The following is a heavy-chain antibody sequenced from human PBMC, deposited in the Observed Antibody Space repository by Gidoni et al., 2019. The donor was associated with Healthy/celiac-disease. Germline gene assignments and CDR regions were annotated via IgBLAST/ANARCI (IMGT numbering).Heavy chain of an antibody. CDR1: GGSISSYY. D-gene: IGHD6-6*01. CDR2: IYYSGST. V-gene: IGHV4-59*01. J-gene: IGHJ5*02. Sequence: QVQLQESGPGLVKPSETLSLTCTVSGGSISSYYWSWIRQPPGKGLEWIGYIYYSGSTNYNPSLKSRVTISVDTSKNQFSLKLSSVTAADTAVYYCARRIAARPMSWFDPWGQGTLVTVSS. CDR3: ARRIAARPMSWFDP.